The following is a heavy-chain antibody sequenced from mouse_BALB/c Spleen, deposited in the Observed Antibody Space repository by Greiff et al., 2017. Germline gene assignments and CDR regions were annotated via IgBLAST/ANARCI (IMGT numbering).Heavy chain of an antibody. D-gene: IGHD1-1*01. CDR1: GFTFSSFG. Sequence: EVKLMESGGGLVQPGGSRKLSCAASGFTFSSFGMHWVRQAPEKGLEWVAYISSGSSTIYYADTVKGRFTISRDNPKNTLFLQMTSLRSEDTAMYYCARSRYYEGYFDYWGQGTTLTVSS. V-gene: IGHV5-17*02. J-gene: IGHJ2*01. CDR2: ISSGSSTI. CDR3: ARSRYYEGYFDY.